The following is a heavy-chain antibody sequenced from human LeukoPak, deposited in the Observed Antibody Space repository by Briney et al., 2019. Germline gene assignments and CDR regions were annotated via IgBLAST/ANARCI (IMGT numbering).Heavy chain of an antibody. Sequence: GGSLRLSCAASGFTFSSYHINWVRQAPGKGLEWVSSISSNSEYIYYADSVKGRFTISRDNAKNSLYLQMNSLRAEDTAVYYCARGLCGSDCYDYWGQGTLVTVSS. CDR2: ISSNSEYI. V-gene: IGHV3-21*01. CDR3: ARGLCGSDCYDY. CDR1: GFTFSSYH. J-gene: IGHJ4*02. D-gene: IGHD2-21*01.